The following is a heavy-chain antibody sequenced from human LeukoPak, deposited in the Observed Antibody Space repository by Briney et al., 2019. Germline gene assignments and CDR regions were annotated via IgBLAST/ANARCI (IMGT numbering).Heavy chain of an antibody. CDR2: ISSSSNHI. V-gene: IGHV3-21*01. D-gene: IGHD6-19*01. J-gene: IGHJ4*02. Sequence: GGSLRLSCAASGFTFSSYSMNWVRQAPGKGLEWVSSISSSSNHIYYADSVKGRLTISRDNAKNSLYLQMNSLRAEDTAVYYCARGEQWLPTGIDYWGQGTLVTVSS. CDR3: ARGEQWLPTGIDY. CDR1: GFTFSSYS.